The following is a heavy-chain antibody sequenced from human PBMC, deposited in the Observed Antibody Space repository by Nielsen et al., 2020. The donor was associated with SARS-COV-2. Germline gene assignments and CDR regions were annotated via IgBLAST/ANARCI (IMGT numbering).Heavy chain of an antibody. CDR1: GFTFSDNY. V-gene: IGHV3-7*01. J-gene: IGHJ3*01. CDR3: ARDWSRAFDV. CDR2: IKPDGSEK. Sequence: GESLKISCATSGFTFSDNYMSWVRQVPGKGLEWVADIKPDGSEKFYVDSVKGRFTISRDNAKNSMSLQMNSLRVEDTAVYYCARDWSRAFDVWGQGTMVTVSS.